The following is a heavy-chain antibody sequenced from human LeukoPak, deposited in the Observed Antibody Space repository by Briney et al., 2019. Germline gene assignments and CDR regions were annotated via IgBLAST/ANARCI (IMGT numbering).Heavy chain of an antibody. J-gene: IGHJ4*02. D-gene: IGHD3-22*01. CDR3: AITSITMTHGT. Sequence: KPSETLSLTCTVSGGSISSSSYYWGWIRQPPGKGLGWIGSIYYSGSTYYNPSLKSRVTISVDTSKNQFSLKLSSVTAADTAVYYCAITSITMTHGTWGQGTLVTVSS. V-gene: IGHV4-39*01. CDR1: GGSISSSSYY. CDR2: IYYSGST.